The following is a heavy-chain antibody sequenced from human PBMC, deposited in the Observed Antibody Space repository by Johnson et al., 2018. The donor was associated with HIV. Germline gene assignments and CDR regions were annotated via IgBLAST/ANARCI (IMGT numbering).Heavy chain of an antibody. V-gene: IGHV3-30*04. CDR3: ARGALGSFDI. J-gene: IGHJ3*02. CDR1: GFTFSSYA. Sequence: QVQLVESGGGLVKPGGSLRLSCAASGFTFSSYAMHWVRQAPGKGLEWVAVISYDGSEKYFADSVKGRFTISRDNAKNTVYLQMDSLRDEDMAVYYCARGALGSFDIWGQGTMVTVSS. CDR2: ISYDGSEK. D-gene: IGHD3-10*01.